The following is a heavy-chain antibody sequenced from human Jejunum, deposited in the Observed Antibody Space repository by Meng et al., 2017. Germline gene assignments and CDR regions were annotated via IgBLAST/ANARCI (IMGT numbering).Heavy chain of an antibody. CDR3: AKDWSGDSERSCDH. CDR2: MMQDGRTD. CDR1: GFTFSKYQ. D-gene: IGHD3-10*01. V-gene: IGHV3-7*01. Sequence: GESLKISCAASGFTFSKYQMSWVRQAPGKGLEWVAKMMQDGRTDYYVDSVKGRFTISRDNAKNSLYLQMDTLRVEDTAVYYCAKDWSGDSERSCDHWGQGTLVTVSS. J-gene: IGHJ4*02.